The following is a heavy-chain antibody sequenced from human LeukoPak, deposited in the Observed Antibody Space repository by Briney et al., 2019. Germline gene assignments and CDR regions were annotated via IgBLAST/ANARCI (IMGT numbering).Heavy chain of an antibody. D-gene: IGHD5-18*01. Sequence: PGESLKISCKGSGXSFTNYWIGWVRQMPGKGPEWMGIIYPGDSDTSYSPSFQGQVTISADKSISTAYLQWSSLKASDTAMYYCARHLRLWQNWFDPWGQGTLVTVSS. J-gene: IGHJ5*02. CDR1: GXSFTNYW. V-gene: IGHV5-51*01. CDR2: IYPGDSDT. CDR3: ARHLRLWQNWFDP.